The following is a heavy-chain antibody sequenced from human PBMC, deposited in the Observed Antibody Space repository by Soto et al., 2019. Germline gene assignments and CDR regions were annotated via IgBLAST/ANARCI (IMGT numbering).Heavy chain of an antibody. V-gene: IGHV4-59*01. CDR1: GGSISSYY. CDR2: IYYSGST. Sequence: PSETLSLTCTVSGGSISSYYWSWIRQPPGKGLEWIGYIYYSGSTNYNPPLKSRVTISVEPSKNQFSLKLSSVTAADTAVYYCARGNFVGIAARQYYYYVMDVWGQGTTVTVSS. J-gene: IGHJ6*02. CDR3: ARGNFVGIAARQYYYYVMDV. D-gene: IGHD6-6*01.